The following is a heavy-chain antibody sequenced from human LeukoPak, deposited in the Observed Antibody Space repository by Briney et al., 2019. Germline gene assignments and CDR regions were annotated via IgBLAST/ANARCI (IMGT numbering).Heavy chain of an antibody. CDR1: GYTFTNYY. D-gene: IGHD3-10*01. Sequence: ASVKVACKASGYTFTNYYLHWVQPAPGQGLEWMGIINPSGGSTSYAQKFQGRVTLTTDTSTSTVYMELSSLRSEDTAVYDCATCCRGGSSWGQRTLVTVSS. CDR3: ATCCRGGSS. J-gene: IGHJ5*02. CDR2: INPSGGST. V-gene: IGHV1-46*01.